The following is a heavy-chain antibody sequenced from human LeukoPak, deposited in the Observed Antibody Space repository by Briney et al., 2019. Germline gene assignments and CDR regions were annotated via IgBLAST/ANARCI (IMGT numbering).Heavy chain of an antibody. D-gene: IGHD2-2*01. CDR2: INPNSGGT. J-gene: IGHJ5*02. CDR1: GYTFTGYY. CDR3: ARGGLIVVVPAAKYNWFDP. Sequence: EASVKVSCKASGYTFTGYYMHWVPQAPGQGLEWMGWINPNSGGTNYAQKFQGRVTMTRDTSISTAYMELSRLRSDDTAVYDCARGGLIVVVPAAKYNWFDPWGQGTLVTVSS. V-gene: IGHV1-2*02.